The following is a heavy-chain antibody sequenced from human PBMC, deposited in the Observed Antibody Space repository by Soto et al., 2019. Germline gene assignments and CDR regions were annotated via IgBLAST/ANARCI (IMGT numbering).Heavy chain of an antibody. CDR2: IIPIFGTA. Sequence: QVQLVQSGAEVKKPGSSVKVSCKASGGTFSSYAISWVRQAPGQGLEWMGGIIPIFGTANYAQKFQGRVTITADESTSTAYMELRSLRSEDTAVYYCARSRSILDNKLYFDYWGQGTLVTVSS. J-gene: IGHJ4*02. V-gene: IGHV1-69*01. CDR3: ARSRSILDNKLYFDY. D-gene: IGHD1-1*01. CDR1: GGTFSSYA.